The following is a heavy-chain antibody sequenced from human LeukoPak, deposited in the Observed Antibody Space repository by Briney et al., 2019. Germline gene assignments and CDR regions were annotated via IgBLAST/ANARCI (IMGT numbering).Heavy chain of an antibody. Sequence: GGSLRLSCAASGFTFSSYWMHWVRQTPGKGLVWVSRIDGAGSSISYADSVKGRVTISRDNAKNTLYLQMNNLRAEDTAVYYCARGGDYKNDYWGQGTLVTVSS. CDR2: IDGAGSSI. D-gene: IGHD4-17*01. CDR1: GFTFSSYW. V-gene: IGHV3-74*01. CDR3: ARGGDYKNDY. J-gene: IGHJ4*02.